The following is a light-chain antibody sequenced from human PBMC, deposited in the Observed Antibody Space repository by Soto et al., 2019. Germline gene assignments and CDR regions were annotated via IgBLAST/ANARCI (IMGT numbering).Light chain of an antibody. CDR3: QQRSVWPWK. V-gene: IGKV3-11*01. CDR2: DAS. Sequence: EIVLTQSPATLSLSPGERATLSCRASQSVSSYLAWYQQKPGQAPRLLIYDASNRATGIPARFSGSGSGTEFTLTISSLQPDDFATYYCQQRSVWPWKFGQGTKVDIK. CDR1: QSVSSY. J-gene: IGKJ1*01.